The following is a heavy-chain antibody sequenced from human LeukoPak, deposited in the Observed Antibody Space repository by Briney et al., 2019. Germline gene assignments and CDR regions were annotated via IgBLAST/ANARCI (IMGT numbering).Heavy chain of an antibody. J-gene: IGHJ3*02. Sequence: SETLSLTCTVSGGSISSGDYYWSWIRQPPGKGLEWIGYIYYSGSTYYNPSLKSRVTISVDTSKNQFSLKLSSVTAADTAVYYCARDHGGLYGLFDIWGQGTMVTVSS. V-gene: IGHV4-30-4*08. CDR1: GGSISSGDYY. CDR3: ARDHGGLYGLFDI. CDR2: IYYSGST. D-gene: IGHD2-8*01.